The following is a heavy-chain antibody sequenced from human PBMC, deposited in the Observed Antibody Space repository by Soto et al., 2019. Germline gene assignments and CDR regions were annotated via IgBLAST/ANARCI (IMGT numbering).Heavy chain of an antibody. Sequence: QVQLQESGPGLVKSSQTLSLTCAVSGGSISSGGNYWSWIRQHPGKVLEWIGYIYYSGSTYYNPSLKSRVTISVDTSTNQFSLKLNSVTAADTAVYYCARARMVRGVIYYYGMDVWGQGTTVTVSS. CDR2: IYYSGST. J-gene: IGHJ6*02. CDR1: GGSISSGGNY. CDR3: ARARMVRGVIYYYGMDV. V-gene: IGHV4-31*11. D-gene: IGHD3-10*01.